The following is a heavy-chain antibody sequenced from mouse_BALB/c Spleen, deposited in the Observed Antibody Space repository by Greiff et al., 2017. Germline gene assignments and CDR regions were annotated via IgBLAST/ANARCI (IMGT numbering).Heavy chain of an antibody. Sequence: VKLQESGAELVKPEASVKMSCKAFGYTFTTYPIEWMKQNHGKSLEWIGNFHPYNDDTKYNEKFKGKAKLTVEKSSSTVYLELSRLTSDDSAVYYCARMTMITTDGYYAMDYWGQGTSVTVSS. D-gene: IGHD2-4*01. CDR2: FHPYNDDT. V-gene: IGHV1-47*01. J-gene: IGHJ4*01. CDR1: GYTFTTYP. CDR3: ARMTMITTDGYYAMDY.